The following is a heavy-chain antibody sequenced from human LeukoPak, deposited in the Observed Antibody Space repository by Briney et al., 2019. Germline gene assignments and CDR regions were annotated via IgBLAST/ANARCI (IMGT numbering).Heavy chain of an antibody. J-gene: IGHJ4*02. D-gene: IGHD3-10*01. V-gene: IGHV1-69*01. CDR3: AREYGSGSYREIQFDY. CDR1: GGTISSYA. CDR2: IIPIFGTA. Sequence: SVKVSCKASGGTISSYAISWVRQAPGQGLEWVGGIIPIFGTANYAQKVQGRVTITAEESTSTAYMELSSLGSEDTAVYYGAREYGSGSYREIQFDYWGQGTLVTVSS.